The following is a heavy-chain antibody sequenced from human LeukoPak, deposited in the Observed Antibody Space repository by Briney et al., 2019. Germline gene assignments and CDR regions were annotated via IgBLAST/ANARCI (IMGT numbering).Heavy chain of an antibody. V-gene: IGHV4-59*01. CDR3: ARVATVPPSYYYYMDV. D-gene: IGHD4-11*01. CDR2: IYYSGST. CDR1: GGSISSYY. J-gene: IGHJ6*03. Sequence: SETLSLTCTVSGGSISSYYWSWIRQPPGKGLEWIGYIYYSGSTNYNPSLKSRVTISVDTSKNQFSLWVNSVSAADTAVYYCARVATVPPSYYYYMDVWGKGTTVTVSS.